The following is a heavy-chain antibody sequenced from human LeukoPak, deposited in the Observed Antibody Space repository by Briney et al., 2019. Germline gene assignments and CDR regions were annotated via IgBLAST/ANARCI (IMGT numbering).Heavy chain of an antibody. Sequence: PGGSLRLSCAASGFTFSSYAMSWVSQAPGKGLEWVSAISGSGGSTYYADPVKGRFTISRDNSKNTLYLQMNSLRAEDTAVYYCARDLLGPYGAGGMDVWGQGTTVTVSS. CDR2: ISGSGGST. J-gene: IGHJ6*02. CDR3: ARDLLGPYGAGGMDV. D-gene: IGHD4-17*01. CDR1: GFTFSSYA. V-gene: IGHV3-23*01.